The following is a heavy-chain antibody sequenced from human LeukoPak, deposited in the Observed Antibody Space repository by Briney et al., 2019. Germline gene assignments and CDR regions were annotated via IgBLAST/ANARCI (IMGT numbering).Heavy chain of an antibody. J-gene: IGHJ6*02. D-gene: IGHD3-3*01. CDR1: GFTFSDYY. CDR2: ISSSGSTI. V-gene: IGHV3-11*01. CDR3: ARGYDFLSGYFSYYGMDV. Sequence: GGSLRLSCAASGFTFSDYYMSWIRQAPGKGLEWVSYISSSGSTIYYADSVKGRFTISRDNAKNSLYLQMNSLRAEDTAVYYCARGYDFLSGYFSYYGMDVWGQGTTVTVSS.